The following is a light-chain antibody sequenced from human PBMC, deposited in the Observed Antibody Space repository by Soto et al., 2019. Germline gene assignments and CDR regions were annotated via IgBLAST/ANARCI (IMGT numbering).Light chain of an antibody. CDR3: QQRRDWPRA. J-gene: IGKJ4*01. Sequence: EIVLTQSPVTLSLSPGERATLSCRASQSVGTYLVWYQQKPGQAPRLLIYDASKRATGIPERFSGSGSGTDFTLTISSLEPEDFAVYYCQQRRDWPRAFGGGTKVEMK. CDR1: QSVGTY. V-gene: IGKV3-11*01. CDR2: DAS.